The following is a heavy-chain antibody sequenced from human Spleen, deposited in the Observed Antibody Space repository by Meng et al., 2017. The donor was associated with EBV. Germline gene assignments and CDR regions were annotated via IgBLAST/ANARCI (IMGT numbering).Heavy chain of an antibody. CDR1: GGSVSSTSYY. V-gene: IGHV4-61*01. J-gene: IGHJ5*02. CDR3: ARENPARGNWFDP. D-gene: IGHD3-10*01. Sequence: QVKLQASGPGLVKPSETLSPTCTVSGGSVSSTSYYWCWIRQPPGKRLEWIGYVYYSGSTNYNPSLKSRVTISVDTSKNQFSLNLYSVTAADTAVYYCARENPARGNWFDPWGQGALVTVSS. CDR2: VYYSGST.